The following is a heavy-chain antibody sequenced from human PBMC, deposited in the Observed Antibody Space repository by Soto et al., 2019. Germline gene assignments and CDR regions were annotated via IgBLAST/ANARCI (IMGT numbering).Heavy chain of an antibody. CDR2: IYYSGST. Sequence: LPLTCTVSGGSVSSGSYYWSWIRQPPGKGLEWIGYIYYSGSTYYNPSLKSRVTISVDTSKNQFSLKLSSVTAADTAVYYCARDWTTGYYYYGMDVWGQGTTVTVSS. CDR3: ARDWTTGYYYYGMDV. J-gene: IGHJ6*02. D-gene: IGHD1-1*01. CDR1: GGSVSSGSYY. V-gene: IGHV4-31*03.